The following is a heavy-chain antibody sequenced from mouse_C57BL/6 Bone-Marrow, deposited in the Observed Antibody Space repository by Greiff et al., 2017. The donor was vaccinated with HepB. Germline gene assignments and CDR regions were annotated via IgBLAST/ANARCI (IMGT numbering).Heavy chain of an antibody. Sequence: VQLQQPGAELVKPGASVKLSCKASGYTFTSYCMHWVKQRPGQGLEWIGMIHPNSGSTNYNEKFKSKATLTVDKSSSTAYMQLSSLTSEDSAVYYCARDPGRNAMDYWGQGTSVTVSS. V-gene: IGHV1-64*01. CDR1: GYTFTSYC. CDR3: ARDPGRNAMDY. CDR2: IHPNSGST. J-gene: IGHJ4*01. D-gene: IGHD3-3*01.